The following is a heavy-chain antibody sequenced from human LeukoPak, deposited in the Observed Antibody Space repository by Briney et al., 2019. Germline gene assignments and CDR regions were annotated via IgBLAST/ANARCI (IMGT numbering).Heavy chain of an antibody. J-gene: IGHJ4*02. D-gene: IGHD6-19*01. V-gene: IGHV6-1*01. CDR2: TYYRSKWYN. Sequence: SQTVSLTCAVSGDSVSSKNGAWNWLRQSPSRGLARLGRTYYRSKWYNDYAESMEGRMTISQDTSKNQYSLHLNSVTPDDTAVYYCARDLGTTGWHTFDYWGQGTLVTVSS. CDR1: GDSVSSKNGA. CDR3: ARDLGTTGWHTFDY.